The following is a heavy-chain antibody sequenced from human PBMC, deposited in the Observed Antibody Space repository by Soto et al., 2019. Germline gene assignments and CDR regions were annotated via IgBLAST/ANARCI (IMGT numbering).Heavy chain of an antibody. Sequence: GASVKVSCKASGGTFSSYAISWVRQAPGQGLEWMGGIIPIFGTANYAQKFQGRVTITADKSTSTAYMELSSLRSEDTAVYYCARAQEGYDFWSGYYRWFDYWGQGTLGTVS. CDR2: IIPIFGTA. V-gene: IGHV1-69*06. CDR3: ARAQEGYDFWSGYYRWFDY. J-gene: IGHJ4*02. D-gene: IGHD3-3*01. CDR1: GGTFSSYA.